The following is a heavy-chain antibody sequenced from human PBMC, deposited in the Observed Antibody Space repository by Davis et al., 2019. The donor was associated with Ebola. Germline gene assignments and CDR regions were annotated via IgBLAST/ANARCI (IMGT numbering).Heavy chain of an antibody. D-gene: IGHD3-9*01. Sequence: SGPTLVKPTPTLTLTCTFSGFSLSTSGVGVGWIRQPPGKALEWLARLDWDDDKFYSTSLKTRLTISKDTSKNQVVLTMTNMDPVDTATYYCARSLRYFDQDWFDPWGQGTLVTVSS. V-gene: IGHV2-70*04. CDR1: GFSLSTSGVG. CDR3: ARSLRYFDQDWFDP. CDR2: LDWDDDK. J-gene: IGHJ5*02.